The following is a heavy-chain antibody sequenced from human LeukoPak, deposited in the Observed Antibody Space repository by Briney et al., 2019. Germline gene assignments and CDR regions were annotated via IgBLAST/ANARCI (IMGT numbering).Heavy chain of an antibody. CDR3: AKDMGVAGTMGAFDI. D-gene: IGHD6-19*01. CDR2: ISWNSGSI. CDR1: GFTFDDYA. J-gene: IGHJ3*02. Sequence: TGGSLRLSCAASGFTFDDYAMHWVRQAPGKGLEWVSGISWNSGSIGYADSVKGRFTISRDNAKNSLYLQMNSLRAEDMALYYCAKDMGVAGTMGAFDIWGQGTMVTVSS. V-gene: IGHV3-9*03.